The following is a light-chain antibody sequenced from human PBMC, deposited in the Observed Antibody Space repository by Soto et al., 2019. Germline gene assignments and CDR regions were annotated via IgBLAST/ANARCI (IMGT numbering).Light chain of an antibody. CDR1: QSVSSSY. Sequence: EIVLTQSPGTLSLSPGERATLSCRASQSVSSSYLAWYQQKPGQAPRLLLYGASSRAPGLPVRFSGSGSGTDFTLNISRLEPEDFAVYYCQQYGSSSIFTFGPGTKVDIK. V-gene: IGKV3-20*01. CDR2: GAS. J-gene: IGKJ3*01. CDR3: QQYGSSSIFT.